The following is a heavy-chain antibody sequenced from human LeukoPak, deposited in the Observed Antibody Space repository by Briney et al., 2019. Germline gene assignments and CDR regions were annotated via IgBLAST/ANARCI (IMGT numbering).Heavy chain of an antibody. Sequence: GGSLRLSCAASGFTFSSYAMSWVRQAPGKGLEWVSAISGSGGSTYYADSVKGRFTISRDNSKNTLFLQMNSLRAEDTAVYYCANLILFIAAAGTDYWGQGTLVTVSS. CDR2: ISGSGGST. CDR3: ANLILFIAAAGTDY. J-gene: IGHJ4*02. CDR1: GFTFSSYA. D-gene: IGHD6-13*01. V-gene: IGHV3-23*01.